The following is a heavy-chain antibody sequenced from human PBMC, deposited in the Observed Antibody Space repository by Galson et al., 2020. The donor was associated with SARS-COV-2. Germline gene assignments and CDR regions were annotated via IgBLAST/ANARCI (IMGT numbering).Heavy chain of an antibody. J-gene: IGHJ3*02. CDR2: ISAGGTT. CDR3: AKGLLTPITKTHCYDVLPGDPGDACDI. Sequence: GGSLRLSSTASGFTFNNYAMSWVRQAPGKGLEWVSAISAGGTTYFADSVKGRFSISRANSKTTVYLQMRSLRAEDTATYYCAKGLLTPITKTHCYDVLPGDPGDACDIWGQGTMVTVSS. V-gene: IGHV3-23*01. CDR1: GFTFNNYA. D-gene: IGHD3-9*01.